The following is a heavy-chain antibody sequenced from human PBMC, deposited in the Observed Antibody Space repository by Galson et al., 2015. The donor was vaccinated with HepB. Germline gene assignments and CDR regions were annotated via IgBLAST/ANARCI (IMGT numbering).Heavy chain of an antibody. CDR3: ARGFRMDYGDLPHDY. CDR1: GYTFTGYY. CDR2: INPNSGGT. Sequence: SVKVSCKASGYTFTGYYMHWVRQAPGQGLEWMGWINPNSGGTNYAQKFQGRVTMTRDTSISTAYMELSRLRSDDTAVYYCARGFRMDYGDLPHDYWGQGTLVTVSS. J-gene: IGHJ4*02. V-gene: IGHV1-2*02. D-gene: IGHD4-17*01.